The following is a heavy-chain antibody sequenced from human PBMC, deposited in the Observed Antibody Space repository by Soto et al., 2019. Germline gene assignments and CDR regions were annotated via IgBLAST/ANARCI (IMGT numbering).Heavy chain of an antibody. Sequence: PGGSLRLSCAASGFTFSSYAMSWVRQASGKGLEWVSAISGGGGSIYYADSVKGRFTISRDNPKNTLYLQMNSLRAEDTAIYYCAKSPYYDILTGYYCDYWGQGTLVTVSS. D-gene: IGHD3-9*01. J-gene: IGHJ4*02. CDR2: ISGGGGSI. CDR3: AKSPYYDILTGYYCDY. V-gene: IGHV3-23*01. CDR1: GFTFSSYA.